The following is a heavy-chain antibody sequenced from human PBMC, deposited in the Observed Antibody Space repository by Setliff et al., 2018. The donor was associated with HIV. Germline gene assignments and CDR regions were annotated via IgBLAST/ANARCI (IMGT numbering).Heavy chain of an antibody. D-gene: IGHD3-22*01. Sequence: GGSLRLSCEASGFTFSTYSMNWVRQAPGKGLEWVSSISSSSRSKYYADSVKGRFTISRDNAENSLYLQMNSLRAEDTAVYYCARPNYYDSSGSFDYWGQGTLVTVSS. CDR2: ISSSSRSK. CDR3: ARPNYYDSSGSFDY. J-gene: IGHJ4*02. CDR1: GFTFSTYS. V-gene: IGHV3-21*01.